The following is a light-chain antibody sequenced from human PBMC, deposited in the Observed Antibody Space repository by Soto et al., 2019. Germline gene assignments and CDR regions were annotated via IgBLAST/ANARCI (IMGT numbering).Light chain of an antibody. V-gene: IGKV3-20*01. CDR1: QSVSSSY. J-gene: IGKJ2*01. CDR2: GAS. CDR3: QQYGSSPPYT. Sequence: EIVLTQSPGTLSRSPGERVTLSCRASQSVSSSYLAWYQQKPGQAPRLLIYGASSRATGIPDRFSGSGSGTDFTLTISRLEPEDFAVYYCQQYGSSPPYTFGQGTKLEIK.